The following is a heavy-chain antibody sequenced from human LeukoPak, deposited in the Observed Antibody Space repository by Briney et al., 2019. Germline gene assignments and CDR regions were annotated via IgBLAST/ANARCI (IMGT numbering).Heavy chain of an antibody. CDR2: INPNSGDT. CDR3: ARGYCSGGSCYRYNWFDP. CDR1: GYTFTGYY. D-gene: IGHD2-15*01. V-gene: IGHV1-2*02. Sequence: GASVKVSCKASGYTFTGYYLHWVRQAPGQGLEWMGWINPNSGDTNYAQKFQGRVTMTRDTSISTAYTELSRLRSDDTAVYYCARGYCSGGSCYRYNWFDPWGQGTLVTVSS. J-gene: IGHJ5*02.